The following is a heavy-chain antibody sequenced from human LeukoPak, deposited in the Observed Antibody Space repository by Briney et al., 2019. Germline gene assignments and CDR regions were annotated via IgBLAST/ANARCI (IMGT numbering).Heavy chain of an antibody. Sequence: PGGSLRLSCAAYGFTFSSYSMNWVRQAPGKGLEWVSSISSSSSYIYYADSVKGRFTISRDNAKNSLYLQMNSLRAEDTAVYYCARSRVNCSGGSCYSGYFDYWGQGTLVTVSS. CDR2: ISSSSSYI. CDR3: ARSRVNCSGGSCYSGYFDY. V-gene: IGHV3-21*01. J-gene: IGHJ4*02. CDR1: GFTFSSYS. D-gene: IGHD2-15*01.